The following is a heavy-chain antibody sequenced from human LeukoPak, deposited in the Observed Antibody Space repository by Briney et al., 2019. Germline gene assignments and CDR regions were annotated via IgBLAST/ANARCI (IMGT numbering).Heavy chain of an antibody. D-gene: IGHD4-11*01. CDR1: GFTFSGSN. CDR2: IGSKANNYAT. Sequence: PGESLRLSCAASGFTFSGSNIHWVRQASGKGLEWVGRIGSKANNYATAYAASVKGRFTISRDDSKNTAYLQMNSLKTEDTAVYYCTRSSPPPDYTNAPPFDYWGQGTLVTVSS. J-gene: IGHJ4*02. V-gene: IGHV3-73*01. CDR3: TRSSPPPDYTNAPPFDY.